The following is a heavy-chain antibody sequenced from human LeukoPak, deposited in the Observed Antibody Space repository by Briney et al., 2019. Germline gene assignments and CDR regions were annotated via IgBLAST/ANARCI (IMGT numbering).Heavy chain of an antibody. CDR2: ISGSGGST. J-gene: IGHJ5*02. V-gene: IGHV3-23*01. CDR3: AKRFLEWLLSPDWFDP. CDR1: GFTFSSYA. Sequence: GGSLRLSCAASGFTFSSYAMSWVRQAPGKGLEWVSAISGSGGSTCYADSVKGRFTISRDNSKNTLYLQMNSLRAEDTAVYYCAKRFLEWLLSPDWFDPWGQGTLVTVSS. D-gene: IGHD3-3*01.